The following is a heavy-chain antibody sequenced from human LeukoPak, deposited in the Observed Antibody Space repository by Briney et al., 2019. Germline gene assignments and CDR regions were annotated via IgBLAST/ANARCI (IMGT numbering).Heavy chain of an antibody. V-gene: IGHV4-39*01. CDR2: IYYSGRT. J-gene: IGHJ4*02. D-gene: IGHD2-2*01. CDR3: ARQGYCSSTSCYKPHDY. Sequence: SETLSLTCAVSGGSISSSSHYWGWIRQPPGKGLEWIGSIYYSGRTYYNPSLKSRVTISVDKSKNQFSLKLSSVTAADTAVYYCARQGYCSSTSCYKPHDYWGQGTLVTVSS. CDR1: GGSISSSSHY.